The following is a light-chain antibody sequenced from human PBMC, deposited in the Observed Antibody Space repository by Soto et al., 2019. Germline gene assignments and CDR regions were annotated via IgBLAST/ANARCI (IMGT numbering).Light chain of an antibody. V-gene: IGKV1-9*01. CDR2: AAS. J-gene: IGKJ2*02. Sequence: DIQLTQSPSFLSASVGDRVTITCRASQGISSYLAWYQQKPGKAPKLLIYAASTLQSGVPSRFSGSGSGTEFTLTISSLQPEDVATYYCQQLNSYPPWTFGQGTKLEIK. CDR3: QQLNSYPPWT. CDR1: QGISSY.